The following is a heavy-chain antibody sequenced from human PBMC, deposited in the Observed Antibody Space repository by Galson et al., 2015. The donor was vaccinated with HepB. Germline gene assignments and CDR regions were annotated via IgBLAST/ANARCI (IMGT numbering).Heavy chain of an antibody. J-gene: IGHJ2*01. Sequence: LSLTCAVSGYSISSGYYWGWIRQPPGKGLEWIGSIYHSGSTYYNPSLKSRVTISVDTSKNQFSLKLSSVTAADTAVYYCARAASSGWYGVDWYFDLWGRGTLVTVSS. D-gene: IGHD6-19*01. V-gene: IGHV4-38-2*01. CDR1: GYSISSGYY. CDR3: ARAASSGWYGVDWYFDL. CDR2: IYHSGST.